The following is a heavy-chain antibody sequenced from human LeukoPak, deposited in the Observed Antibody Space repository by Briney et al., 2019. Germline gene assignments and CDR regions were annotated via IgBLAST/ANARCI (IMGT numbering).Heavy chain of an antibody. CDR3: ARVFSVVRGITSDAFDI. CDR2: INHSGST. Sequence: SETLSLTCAVYGGSFSGYYWSWIRQPPGKGLEWIGEINHSGSTNYNPSLKSRVTISVDTSKNQFSLKLSSVTAADTAMYYCARVFSVVRGITSDAFDIWGQGTMVTVS. D-gene: IGHD3-10*01. J-gene: IGHJ3*02. CDR1: GGSFSGYY. V-gene: IGHV4-34*01.